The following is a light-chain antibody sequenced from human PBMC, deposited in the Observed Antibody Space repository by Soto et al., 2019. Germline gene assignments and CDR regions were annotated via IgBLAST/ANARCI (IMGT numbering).Light chain of an antibody. CDR2: KAS. CDR1: QYISSW. CDR3: QQYKSQKT. V-gene: IGKV1-5*03. J-gene: IGKJ1*01. Sequence: DIQMTQSPSTLSASVGDRVTITCRASQYISSWLAWYQQKPGKAPKLLIYKASSLESGVQSRFSGSGSGTEFTLTISSQQPDDFATYYCQQYKSQKTFGQGTKVEIK.